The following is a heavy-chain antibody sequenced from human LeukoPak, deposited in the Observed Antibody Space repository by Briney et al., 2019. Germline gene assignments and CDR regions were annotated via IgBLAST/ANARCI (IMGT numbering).Heavy chain of an antibody. V-gene: IGHV1-18*01. Sequence: ASVKVSCKASGYPFSTYGITWVRQAPGQGLEWMGWINTANGNTDYAQKFQGRVTMTTDTSASTVYMELKSLRLDDTAVYYCARDPWHRLGPPLDLWGQGTLVTVSS. D-gene: IGHD6-25*01. CDR3: ARDPWHRLGPPLDL. CDR2: INTANGNT. CDR1: GYPFSTYG. J-gene: IGHJ5*02.